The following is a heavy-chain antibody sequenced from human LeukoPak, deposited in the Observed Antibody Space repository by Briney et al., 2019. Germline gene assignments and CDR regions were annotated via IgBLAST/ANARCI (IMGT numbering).Heavy chain of an antibody. CDR3: ARDPVRYFGTYNWFDP. J-gene: IGHJ5*02. D-gene: IGHD3-9*01. V-gene: IGHV1-2*02. CDR1: GYTFTGYY. Sequence: GASVKVSCKASGYTFTGYYMHWVRQAPGQGLEWMGWINPNSGGTNYAQKFQGRVTMTRDTSISTAYMELSRLRSDDTAVYYCARDPVRYFGTYNWFDPWGQETLVTVSS. CDR2: INPNSGGT.